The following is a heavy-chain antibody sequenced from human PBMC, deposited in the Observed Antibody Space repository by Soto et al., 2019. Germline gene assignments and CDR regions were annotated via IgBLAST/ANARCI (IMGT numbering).Heavy chain of an antibody. CDR3: ARDSFPTSHYYYYYGMDV. J-gene: IGHJ6*02. D-gene: IGHD3-16*02. CDR2: IIPIFGTA. V-gene: IGHV1-69*06. Sequence: QVQLVQSGAEVKKPGSSVKVSCKASGGTFSSYAISWVRQAPGQGLEWMGGIIPIFGTANYAQKFQGRVTITADKPTSTAYMELSSLRSEDTAVYYCARDSFPTSHYYYYYGMDVWGQGTTVTVSS. CDR1: GGTFSSYA.